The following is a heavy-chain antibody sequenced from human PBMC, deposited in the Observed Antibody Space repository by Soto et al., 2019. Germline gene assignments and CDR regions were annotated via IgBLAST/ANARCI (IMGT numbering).Heavy chain of an antibody. D-gene: IGHD2-8*01. V-gene: IGHV3-23*01. CDR1: GFTFRSYA. Sequence: PGGSLRLSCAASGFTFRSYAMSWVRQAPGKGLEWVSGISGSGGSTYYADSVKGRFTISRDNSKNTLYLQINSLTAEDTAVYYCAKVGIYCSDGVCTAYWGQGTPVTVSS. J-gene: IGHJ4*02. CDR2: ISGSGGST. CDR3: AKVGIYCSDGVCTAY.